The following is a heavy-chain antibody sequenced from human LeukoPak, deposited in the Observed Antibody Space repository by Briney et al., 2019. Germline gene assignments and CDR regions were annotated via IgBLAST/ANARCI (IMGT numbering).Heavy chain of an antibody. CDR3: ARGPRPAMVRGVIIGYFQH. J-gene: IGHJ1*01. D-gene: IGHD3-10*01. CDR2: INHSGST. V-gene: IGHV4-4*02. CDR1: GGSISSSNW. Sequence: PSETLSLTCAVSGGSISSSNWWSWVRQPPGKGLEWIGEINHSGSTNYNPSLKSRVTISVDTSKNQFTLKLSSVTAADTAVYYCARGPRPAMVRGVIIGYFQHWGQGTLVTVSS.